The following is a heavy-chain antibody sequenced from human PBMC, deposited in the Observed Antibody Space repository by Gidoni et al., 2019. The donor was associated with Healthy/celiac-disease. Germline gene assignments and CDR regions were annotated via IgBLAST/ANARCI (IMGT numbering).Heavy chain of an antibody. CDR1: GGSISSYY. Sequence: QVQLQESGPGLVKPSATLSLTCPVSGGSISSYYWSWIRQPPGKGLEWIGYIYYSGSTNYNPSLKSRVTISVDTSKNQFSLKLSSVTAADTAVYYCARGVRGVIIAPYYFDYWGQGTLVSVSS. J-gene: IGHJ4*02. CDR2: IYYSGST. CDR3: ARGVRGVIIAPYYFDY. V-gene: IGHV4-59*01. D-gene: IGHD3-10*01.